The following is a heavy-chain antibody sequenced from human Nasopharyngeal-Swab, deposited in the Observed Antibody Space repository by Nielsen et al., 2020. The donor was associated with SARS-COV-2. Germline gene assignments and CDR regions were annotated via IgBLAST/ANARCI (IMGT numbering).Heavy chain of an antibody. Sequence: GESLKISCKGSGYSFTSYWISWVRQMPGKGLEWMGRIDPSDSYTNYSPSFQGHVTISADKSISTAYLQWSSLKASDTAMYYCARPGSAAASPFDYWGQGTLVTVSS. D-gene: IGHD6-13*01. V-gene: IGHV5-10-1*01. CDR1: GYSFTSYW. J-gene: IGHJ4*02. CDR2: IDPSDSYT. CDR3: ARPGSAAASPFDY.